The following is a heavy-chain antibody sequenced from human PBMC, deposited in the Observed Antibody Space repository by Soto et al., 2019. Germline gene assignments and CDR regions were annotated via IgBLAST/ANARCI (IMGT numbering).Heavy chain of an antibody. CDR2: ISSSSSYI. J-gene: IGHJ4*02. D-gene: IGHD5-12*01. CDR1: GFPFSSYS. V-gene: IGHV3-21*01. Sequence: GGSLRLSCAASGFPFSSYSMNWVRQAPGKGLEWVSSISSSSSYIYYADSVKGRFTLSRDNAKNSLYLQMNSLRAEDTAVYNCARAGSRWLQLEYWGQGTVVTVSS. CDR3: ARAGSRWLQLEY.